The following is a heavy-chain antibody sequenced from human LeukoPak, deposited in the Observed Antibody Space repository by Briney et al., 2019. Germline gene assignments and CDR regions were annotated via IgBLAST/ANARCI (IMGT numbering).Heavy chain of an antibody. V-gene: IGHV3-33*06. CDR2: IWSDGSNR. CDR3: AKDAQRGFDYCNSLDN. J-gene: IGHJ4*02. D-gene: IGHD4-11*01. CDR1: GFTFSHYG. Sequence: PGRSLRLSCATSGFTFSHYGTHWVRQAPGKGLEWVAVIWSDGSNRYYGDAVKGRFTISRDNFQRTVYLQMNSLRAEDTAVYYCAKDAQRGFDYCNSLDNWGQRTLVTVSS.